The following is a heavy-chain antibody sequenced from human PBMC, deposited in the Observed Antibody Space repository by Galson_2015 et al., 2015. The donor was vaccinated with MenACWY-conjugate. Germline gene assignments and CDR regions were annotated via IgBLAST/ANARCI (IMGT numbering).Heavy chain of an antibody. D-gene: IGHD5-18*01. J-gene: IGHJ3*02. CDR1: GDSVSSNTAA. CDR2: TYYRSKWYN. Sequence: CAISGDSVSSNTAAWNWIRQSPSRGLEWLGRTYYRSKWYNDYTVSVKSRITINPDTSKNQFSLQLNSVTPKDTAVYYCARDLASGTALVENAFDIWGQGTMVTVSS. V-gene: IGHV6-1*01. CDR3: ARDLASGTALVENAFDI.